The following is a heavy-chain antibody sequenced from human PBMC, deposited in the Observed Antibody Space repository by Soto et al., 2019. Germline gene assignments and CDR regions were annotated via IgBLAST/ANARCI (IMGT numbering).Heavy chain of an antibody. J-gene: IGHJ4*02. V-gene: IGHV3-30*18. D-gene: IGHD6-19*01. CDR2: ISYDGSNK. Sequence: QVQLVESGGGVVQPGRSLRLSCAASGFTFSSYGMHWVRQAPGKGLEWVAVISYDGSNKYYADSVKGRFTISRDNSKNTLYLQMYSLRAVDTAGYYCAKGYSSGWYNYFDYWGQGTLVTVSS. CDR3: AKGYSSGWYNYFDY. CDR1: GFTFSSYG.